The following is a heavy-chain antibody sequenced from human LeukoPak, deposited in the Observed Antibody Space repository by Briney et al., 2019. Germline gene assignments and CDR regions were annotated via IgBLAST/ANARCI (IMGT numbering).Heavy chain of an antibody. CDR1: GFTFSNAY. V-gene: IGHV3-15*07. CDR2: IKPKTDGETT. D-gene: IGHD3-22*01. J-gene: IGHJ5*02. Sequence: GGSLRLSCAASGFTFSNAYMNWVRQAPGKGLEWVGRIKPKTDGETTEYAAPVKGRFSISRDDSKTTLYLQMNSLQTEDTAVYYCATDFYDSTWGQGTLVTVSS. CDR3: ATDFYDST.